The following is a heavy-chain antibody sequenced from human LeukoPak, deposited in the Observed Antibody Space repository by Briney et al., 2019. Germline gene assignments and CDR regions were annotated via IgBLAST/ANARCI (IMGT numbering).Heavy chain of an antibody. V-gene: IGHV4-59*12. D-gene: IGHD1/OR15-1a*01. CDR3: ARTPTTNYYYYMDV. CDR1: GGSISSYY. J-gene: IGHJ6*03. Sequence: PETLSLTCTVSGGSISSYYWSWIRQLPGKGLEWIGYIYYSGSTNYNPSLKSRVTMSVDTSKKQFSLKLSSVTAADTAVYYCARTPTTNYYYYMDVWGKGTTVTISS. CDR2: IYYSGST.